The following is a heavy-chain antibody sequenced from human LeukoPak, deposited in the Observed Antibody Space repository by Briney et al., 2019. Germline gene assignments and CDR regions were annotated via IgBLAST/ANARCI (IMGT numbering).Heavy chain of an antibody. CDR3: ARGGGYYGSGSYSLPYYNYYYYMDV. J-gene: IGHJ6*03. Sequence: SETLSLTCAVYGGSFSGYYWSWIRQPPGKGLEWIGEINHSGSTNYNPSLKSRVTISVDTSKNQFSLKLSSVTAADTAVYYCARGGGYYGSGSYSLPYYNYYYYMDVWGKGTTVTVSS. V-gene: IGHV4-34*01. CDR2: INHSGST. D-gene: IGHD3-10*01. CDR1: GGSFSGYY.